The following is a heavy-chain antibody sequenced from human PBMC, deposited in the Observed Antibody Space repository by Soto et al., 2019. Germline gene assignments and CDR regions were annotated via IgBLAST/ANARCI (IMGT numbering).Heavy chain of an antibody. J-gene: IGHJ3*02. CDR2: ISYDGSNK. V-gene: IGHV3-30*18. Sequence: PGGSLRLSCAASGFTFSSYGMHGVRQAPGKGLEWVAVISYDGSNKYYADSVKGRFTISRDNSKNTLYLQMNSLRAEDTAVYYCAKDPLILRRRPGGAFDIWGQGTMVTVSS. CDR1: GFTFSSYG. D-gene: IGHD1-26*01. CDR3: AKDPLILRRRPGGAFDI.